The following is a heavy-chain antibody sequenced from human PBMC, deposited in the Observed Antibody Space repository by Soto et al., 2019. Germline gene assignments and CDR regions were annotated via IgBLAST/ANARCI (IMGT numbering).Heavy chain of an antibody. V-gene: IGHV1-2*02. CDR2: INPNSGGT. D-gene: IGHD6-19*01. J-gene: IGHJ4*02. Sequence: QVQLVQSGAEAKKPGASVKVSCKASGYTFIAYHIHWLRHAPGQGLEWMGWINPNSGGTNYAQEFQDRVTMTRDTSISTAYMELSRLTSDDTAMYYCAKDHGSGWYADFDYWGQGTLVTVSP. CDR3: AKDHGSGWYADFDY. CDR1: GYTFIAYH.